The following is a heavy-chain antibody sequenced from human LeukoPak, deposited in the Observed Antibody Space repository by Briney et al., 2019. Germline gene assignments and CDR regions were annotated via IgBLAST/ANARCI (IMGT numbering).Heavy chain of an antibody. CDR3: ASRGIYFGVDFMDV. D-gene: IGHD3-3*01. CDR2: IYYSGST. Sequence: PSETLSLTCTVSGGSISSYYWSWIRQPPGKGLEWIGYIYYSGSTNYNPSLKSRVTISVDTSKNQFSLKLSSVTAADTAVYYCASRGIYFGVDFMDVWGKGTTVTVSS. CDR1: GGSISSYY. V-gene: IGHV4-59*12. J-gene: IGHJ6*03.